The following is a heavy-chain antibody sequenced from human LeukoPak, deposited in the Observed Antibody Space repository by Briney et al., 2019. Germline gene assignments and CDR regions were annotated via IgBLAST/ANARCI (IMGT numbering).Heavy chain of an antibody. CDR3: ARGLRLPSRSAPAVPHV. Sequence: SETLSLTCAVYGGSFSDYYWKWIRQPPGKGLEWIGEINHSGTTNYNPSLKSRVTISVDTSKNQFSLRLSAVTAADTAVYHCARGLRLPSRSAPAVPHVWAKGTTVTVSA. J-gene: IGHJ6*04. CDR1: GGSFSDYY. V-gene: IGHV4-34*01. D-gene: IGHD2-2*01. CDR2: INHSGTT.